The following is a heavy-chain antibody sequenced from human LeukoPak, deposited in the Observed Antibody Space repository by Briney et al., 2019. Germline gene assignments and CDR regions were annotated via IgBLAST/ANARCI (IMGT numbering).Heavy chain of an antibody. CDR3: ARVRTLLYDYMDV. CDR1: GFIFSEHY. J-gene: IGHJ6*03. D-gene: IGHD2-15*01. CDR2: INTNAETI. V-gene: IGHV3-11*04. Sequence: GGSLRLSCEASGFIFSEHYMNWIRQAPGKGLEWISHINTNAETIYYADSVKGRFTISRDNTKNSLYLQMNSLRAEDTAVYYCARVRTLLYDYMDVWGNGTTVTVS.